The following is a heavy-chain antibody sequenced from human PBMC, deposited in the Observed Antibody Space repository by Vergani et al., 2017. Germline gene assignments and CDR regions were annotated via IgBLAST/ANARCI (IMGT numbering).Heavy chain of an antibody. Sequence: QVLLVQSGAEVKKPGASVRVSCTASGYIFKNYYIHWLRQAPGQAFEWMGILNPTTGHTTSAQKFMGRVDMTRDPSTDTSTRTVQMTLSSLRSEDTAVYYCARPHGDILPPDPRRLDYWGQGTLVTVSS. CDR2: LNPTTGHT. V-gene: IGHV1-46*02. J-gene: IGHJ4*02. CDR1: GYIFKNYY. CDR3: ARPHGDILPPDPRRLDY.